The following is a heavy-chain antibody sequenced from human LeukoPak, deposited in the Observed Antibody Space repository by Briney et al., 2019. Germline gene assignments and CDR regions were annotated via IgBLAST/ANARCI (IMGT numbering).Heavy chain of an antibody. V-gene: IGHV4-39*01. CDR3: ARHIPGGVVANAFDI. CDR1: GGSISSSSYY. J-gene: IGHJ3*02. Sequence: PSETLSLTCTVSGGSISSSSYYWGWIRQPPGKGLEWIGSIYYSGSTYYNPSLKSRVTISVDTSKNQFSLKLSSVTAADTAVYYCARHIPGGVVANAFDIWGQGTMVTVSS. CDR2: IYYSGST. D-gene: IGHD2-15*01.